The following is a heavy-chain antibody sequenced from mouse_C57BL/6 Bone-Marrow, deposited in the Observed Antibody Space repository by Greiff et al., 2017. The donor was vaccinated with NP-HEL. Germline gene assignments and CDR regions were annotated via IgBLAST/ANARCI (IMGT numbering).Heavy chain of an antibody. CDR1: GYTFTSYW. CDR3: ARPDGYDGYYIDY. CDR2: IDPSDSYT. Sequence: VQLQQPGAELVKPGASVKLSCKASGYTFTSYWMQWVKQRPGQGLEWIGEIDPSDSYTNYNPKFNGKATLTVDTSSSTAYMQLSSLTSEDSAIYYCARPDGYDGYYIDYWGQGTTLTVSS. J-gene: IGHJ2*01. D-gene: IGHD2-2*01. V-gene: IGHV1-50*01.